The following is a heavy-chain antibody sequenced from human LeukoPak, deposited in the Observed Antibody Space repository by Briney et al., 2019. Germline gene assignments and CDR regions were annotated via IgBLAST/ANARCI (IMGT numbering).Heavy chain of an antibody. V-gene: IGHV3-23*01. D-gene: IGHD3-10*01. CDR2: ISGSGGST. Sequence: GGSLRLSCAASGFTFSSYGMHWVRQAPGKGLEWVSAISGSGGSTYYADSVKGRFTISRDNSKNTLYLQMNSLRAEDTAVYYCAKVYGSGSYYIDYWGQGTLVTVSS. CDR3: AKVYGSGSYYIDY. J-gene: IGHJ4*02. CDR1: GFTFSSYG.